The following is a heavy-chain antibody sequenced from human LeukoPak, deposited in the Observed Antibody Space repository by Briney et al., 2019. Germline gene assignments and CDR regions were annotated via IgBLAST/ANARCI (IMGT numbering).Heavy chain of an antibody. CDR3: TRELVSSGTGYFDL. J-gene: IGHJ2*01. D-gene: IGHD3-10*01. Sequence: GGSLRLSCEASGFTLRTFGMAWVRQSPGKGLQWVSGITGSSTWTYYAASVKGRFTVSRDNSQNTLHLQMNSLRADDTAVYYCTRELVSSGTGYFDLWGRGTLVTVSS. V-gene: IGHV3-23*01. CDR1: GFTLRTFG. CDR2: ITGSSTWT.